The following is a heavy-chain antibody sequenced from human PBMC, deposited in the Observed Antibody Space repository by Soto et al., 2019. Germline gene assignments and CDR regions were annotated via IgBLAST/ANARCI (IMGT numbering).Heavy chain of an antibody. CDR3: ATANGDYGDYGFDY. CDR2: INAGNGNT. J-gene: IGHJ4*02. V-gene: IGHV1-3*01. Sequence: ASVKVSCKASGYTFTSYAMHWVRQAPGQRLEWMGWINAGNGNTKYSQKFQGRVTITRDTSAGTAYMELSSLRPEDTAVYYCATANGDYGDYGFDYWGQGTLVTVSS. D-gene: IGHD4-17*01. CDR1: GYTFTSYA.